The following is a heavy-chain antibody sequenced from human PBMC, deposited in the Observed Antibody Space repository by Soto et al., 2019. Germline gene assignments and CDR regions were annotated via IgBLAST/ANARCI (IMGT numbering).Heavy chain of an antibody. D-gene: IGHD1-26*01. Sequence: DSVQVSCKASGYPFTSYDINWVRQATGQGHEWMGWMNPNSGNTGYAQKFQGRVTMTRNTSISTAYMELSSLRSEDTAVYYCARLDGGSYAGVDYWGQGTLVTVSS. CDR1: GYPFTSYD. V-gene: IGHV1-8*01. J-gene: IGHJ4*02. CDR2: MNPNSGNT. CDR3: ARLDGGSYAGVDY.